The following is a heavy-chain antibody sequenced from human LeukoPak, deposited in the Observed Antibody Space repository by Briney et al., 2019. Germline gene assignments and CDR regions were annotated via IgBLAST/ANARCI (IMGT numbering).Heavy chain of an antibody. CDR3: AGEYYYDSSGYYLDY. V-gene: IGHV1-46*01. CDR1: GYTFTSYY. D-gene: IGHD3-22*01. J-gene: IGHJ4*02. CDR2: INPSGSST. Sequence: GASVKVSCKASGYTFTSYYMHWVRQAPGQGLEWMGIINPSGSSTSYAQKFQGRVTMTRDMSTSTVYMELSSLRSEDTAVYYCAGEYYYDSSGYYLDYWGQGTLVTVSS.